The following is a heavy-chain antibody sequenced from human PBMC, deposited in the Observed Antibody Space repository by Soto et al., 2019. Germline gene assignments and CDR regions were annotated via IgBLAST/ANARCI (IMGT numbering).Heavy chain of an antibody. V-gene: IGHV4-59*01. CDR3: ARGAADTAMVDS. CDR2: IFYSGST. D-gene: IGHD5-18*01. Sequence: SETLSLTCTVSGGSIRSYYWTWIRQPPGKGLEWLGYIFYSGSTFYDPSLKSRVTISIHTSKSQFSLQLTSVTAADTAVYYCARGAADTAMVDSWGQGTLVTVS. J-gene: IGHJ4*02. CDR1: GGSIRSYY.